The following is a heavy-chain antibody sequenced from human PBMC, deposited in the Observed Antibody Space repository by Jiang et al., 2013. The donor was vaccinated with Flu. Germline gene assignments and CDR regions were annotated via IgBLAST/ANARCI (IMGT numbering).Heavy chain of an antibody. CDR1: GFTFSSYA. J-gene: IGHJ2*01. Sequence: QLLESGGGLVQPGGSLRLSCAASGFTFSSYAMSWVRQAPGKGLEWVSAISGSGGSTYYADSVKGRFTISRDNSKNTLYLQMNSLRAEDTAVYYCAKAVSDSSGYYMSWYFDLWGRGTLVTVSS. V-gene: IGHV3-23*01. D-gene: IGHD3-22*01. CDR3: AKAVSDSSGYYMSWYFDL. CDR2: ISGSGGST.